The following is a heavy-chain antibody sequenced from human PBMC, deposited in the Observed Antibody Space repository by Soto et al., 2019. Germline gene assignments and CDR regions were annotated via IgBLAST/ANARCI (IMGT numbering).Heavy chain of an antibody. Sequence: EVQLVQSGAEVKKPGESLKISCKGSGYSFTSYWIGWVRQMPGKGLEWMGIIYPGDSDTRYSPSFQGQVTISADKSISTAYLQCSSLKASDTAMYYCARYKGRGYSYGYENYFDYWGQGTLVTVSS. D-gene: IGHD5-18*01. V-gene: IGHV5-51*01. CDR2: IYPGDSDT. J-gene: IGHJ4*02. CDR1: GYSFTSYW. CDR3: ARYKGRGYSYGYENYFDY.